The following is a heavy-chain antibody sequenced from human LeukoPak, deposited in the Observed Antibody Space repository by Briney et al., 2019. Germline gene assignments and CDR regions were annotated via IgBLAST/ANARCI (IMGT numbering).Heavy chain of an antibody. CDR3: ARHTPNYYDSSGSNGRGNWFDP. D-gene: IGHD3-22*01. CDR1: GGSFSGYY. Sequence: SETLSLTCAVYGGSFSGYYWSWIRQPPGKGLEWIGEINHSGSTNYNPSLKSRVTISVDTSKNQFSLKLSSVTAADTAVYYCARHTPNYYDSSGSNGRGNWFDPWGQGTLVTVSS. J-gene: IGHJ5*02. V-gene: IGHV4-34*01. CDR2: INHSGST.